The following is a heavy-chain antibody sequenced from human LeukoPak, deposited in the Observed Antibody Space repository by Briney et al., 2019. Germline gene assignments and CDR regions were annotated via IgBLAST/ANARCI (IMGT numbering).Heavy chain of an antibody. CDR2: IYSAGNT. Sequence: HPGGSLRLSCTVSGFTVSSNSMSWVRQAPGKGLEWVSFIYSAGNTHYSDSVKGRFTISIDNSKNTLYLQMNSLRAEDTAVYYCARANYMDVWGKGTTVTISS. J-gene: IGHJ6*03. V-gene: IGHV3-53*01. CDR3: ARANYMDV. CDR1: GFTVSSNS.